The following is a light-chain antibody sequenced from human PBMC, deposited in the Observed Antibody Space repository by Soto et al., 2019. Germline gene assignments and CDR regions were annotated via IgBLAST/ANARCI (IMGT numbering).Light chain of an antibody. CDR2: CAA. Sequence: EIVLTQSPGTLSLSPGERATLSCMASQSVTNNYLAWYQHKPGQAPRCLIYCAAIRSTGIPDRFSGSGSGTDFTLTISRLEPEDFAVYYCQQHGTSLTFGQGTKLEIK. V-gene: IGKV3-20*01. J-gene: IGKJ2*01. CDR3: QQHGTSLT. CDR1: QSVTNNY.